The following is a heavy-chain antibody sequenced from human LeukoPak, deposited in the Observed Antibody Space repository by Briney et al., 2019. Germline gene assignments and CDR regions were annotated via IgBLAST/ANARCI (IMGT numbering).Heavy chain of an antibody. CDR3: ARGGPHIVVVVAAIRRWFDP. Sequence: SETLSLTCRVSGASINSGSNYWGWIRQPPGKGLEWIGEINHSGSTNYNPSLKSRVTISVDTSKNQFSLKLSSVTAADTAVYYCARGGPHIVVVVAAIRRWFDPWGQGTLVTVSS. V-gene: IGHV4-39*07. CDR2: INHSGST. J-gene: IGHJ5*02. D-gene: IGHD2-15*01. CDR1: GASINSGSNY.